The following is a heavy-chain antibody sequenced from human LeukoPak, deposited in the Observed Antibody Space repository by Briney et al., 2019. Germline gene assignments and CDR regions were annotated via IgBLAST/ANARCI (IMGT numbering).Heavy chain of an antibody. V-gene: IGHV1-46*01. D-gene: IGHD6-13*01. CDR3: ARDSPQQLIDY. J-gene: IGHJ4*02. CDR2: INPSGGST. CDR1: GYTFTSYY. Sequence: ASVKVSCKASGYTFTSYYMHWVRQAPGQGLERMGIINPSGGSTSCAQKFQGRVTMTRDTSTSTVYMELSSLRSEDTAVYYCARDSPQQLIDYWGQGTLVTVSS.